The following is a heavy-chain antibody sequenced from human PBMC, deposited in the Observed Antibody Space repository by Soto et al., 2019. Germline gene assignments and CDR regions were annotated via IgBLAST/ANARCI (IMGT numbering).Heavy chain of an antibody. J-gene: IGHJ6*02. D-gene: IGHD6-6*01. CDR2: INPSGGST. CDR1: GYTFTSYY. V-gene: IGHV1-46*01. CDR3: ACCIAARVDYYYGMDV. Sequence: QVQLVQSGAEVKKPGASVKVSCKASGYTFTSYYMHWVRQAPGQGLEWMGIINPSGGSTSYAQKFQGRVTMTRDTSTSTVYMELSSLRSEDTAVYYCACCIAARVDYYYGMDVWGQGTTVTVSS.